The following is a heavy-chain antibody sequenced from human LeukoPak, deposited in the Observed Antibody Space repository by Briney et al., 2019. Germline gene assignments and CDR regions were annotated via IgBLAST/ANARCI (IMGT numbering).Heavy chain of an antibody. J-gene: IGHJ5*02. CDR2: INHSGST. V-gene: IGHV4-34*01. CDR1: GGSFSGYY. D-gene: IGHD3-3*01. CDR3: AGIFGVVIPDNWFDP. Sequence: SETLSLTCAVYGGSFSGYYWSWIRQPPGKGLEWIGEINHSGSTNYNPSLKSRVTISVDTSKNQFSLKLSSVTAADTAVYYCAGIFGVVIPDNWFDPWGQGTLVTVSS.